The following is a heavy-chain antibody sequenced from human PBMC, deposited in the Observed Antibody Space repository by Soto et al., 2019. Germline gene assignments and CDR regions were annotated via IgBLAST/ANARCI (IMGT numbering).Heavy chain of an antibody. Sequence: GASVKVSCKASGGTFSSYAISWVRQAPGQGLEWMGGIIPIFGTANYAQKFQGRVTITADESTSTAYMELSSLRSEDTAVYYCTSPSASIVGAVDYWGQGTLVTVSS. J-gene: IGHJ4*02. V-gene: IGHV1-69*13. CDR2: IIPIFGTA. CDR1: GGTFSSYA. D-gene: IGHD1-26*01. CDR3: TSPSASIVGAVDY.